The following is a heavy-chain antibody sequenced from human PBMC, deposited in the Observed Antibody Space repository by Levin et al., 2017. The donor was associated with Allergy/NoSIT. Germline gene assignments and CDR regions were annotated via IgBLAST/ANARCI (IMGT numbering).Heavy chain of an antibody. V-gene: IGHV3-64*02. CDR1: GFTFSTYV. CDR2: ISANGGSK. Sequence: GGSLRLSCAASGFTFSTYVMHWVRQAPGKGLEYVSAISANGGSKYYADSVKGRFTISRDNSKNTLFLQMGSLGVDDMAIYYCVRRGYNYGYDYWGQGTLVTVSS. D-gene: IGHD5-18*01. CDR3: VRRGYNYGYDY. J-gene: IGHJ4*02.